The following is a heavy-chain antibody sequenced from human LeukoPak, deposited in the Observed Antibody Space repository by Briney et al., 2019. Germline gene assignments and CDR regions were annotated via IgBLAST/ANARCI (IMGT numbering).Heavy chain of an antibody. CDR3: ARGRGVGV. D-gene: IGHD5-12*01. J-gene: IGHJ6*04. CDR2: INRDGSEK. Sequence: PGGSLRLSCAASGFTFTDYWMTWVRQAPGKGLEWVANINRDGSEKYYVDSVKGRFTISRDNAKNSLYLQMNSLRAEDTAVFYRARGRGVGVWGKGTTVTVSS. V-gene: IGHV3-7*01. CDR1: GFTFTDYW.